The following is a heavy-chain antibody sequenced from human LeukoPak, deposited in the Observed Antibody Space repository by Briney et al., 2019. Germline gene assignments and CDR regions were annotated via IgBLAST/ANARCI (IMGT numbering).Heavy chain of an antibody. CDR1: GFSFSSYG. Sequence: GGSLRLSCAASGFSFSSYGMHWVRQAPGKGLEWVANIKLDGSEKNYVDSVKGRFTISRDNTKNSLYLQMNSLRVEDTAVFYCARDQYDTWSRRGNFDSWGQGTLVIVSS. D-gene: IGHD3-3*01. V-gene: IGHV3-7*03. CDR2: IKLDGSEK. J-gene: IGHJ4*02. CDR3: ARDQYDTWSRRGNFDS.